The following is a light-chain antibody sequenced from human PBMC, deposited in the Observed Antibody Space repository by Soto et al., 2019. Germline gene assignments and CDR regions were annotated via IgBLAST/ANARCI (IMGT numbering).Light chain of an antibody. Sequence: QSALTQPRSVSGSPGQSVTISCTGTRSNVVGYNYVSWYQQHPGKAPKRMIYDVSNRPSGVPDRFSGSKSSNTASLTISGLQAEDEADYYCCSYAGSYTWVFGGGTKLTVL. CDR2: DVS. J-gene: IGLJ2*01. CDR1: RSNVVGYNY. CDR3: CSYAGSYTWV. V-gene: IGLV2-11*01.